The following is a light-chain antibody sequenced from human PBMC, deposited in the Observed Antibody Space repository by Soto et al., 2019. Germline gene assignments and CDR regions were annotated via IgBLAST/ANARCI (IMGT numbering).Light chain of an antibody. Sequence: QSVLTQPPSVSGAPGQRVTISCTGSSSNIGAGYDLHWYQQLPGTAPKLLIYANNNRPSGVPDRFSGSQSGTSASLAITGLQAEDEADYYSQSYDSSLSGGVFGEGTKLTVL. CDR1: SSNIGAGYD. V-gene: IGLV1-40*01. CDR3: QSYDSSLSGGV. J-gene: IGLJ3*02. CDR2: ANN.